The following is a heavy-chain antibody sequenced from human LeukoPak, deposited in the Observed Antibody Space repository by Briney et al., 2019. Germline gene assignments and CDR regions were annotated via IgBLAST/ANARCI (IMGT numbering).Heavy chain of an antibody. CDR1: GGTFSSYT. CDR3: ARVRDIVVVPVATNWFDP. CDR2: IIPILGIA. J-gene: IGHJ5*02. D-gene: IGHD2-2*01. Sequence: SVKLSCKASGGTFSSYTISWVRQAPGQGLEGMGGIIPILGIANYAQKFQGRVTITADKHTSTAYMGLRSLRSEDTGVYYCARVRDIVVVPVATNWFDPWGQGTLVTVSS. V-gene: IGHV1-69*10.